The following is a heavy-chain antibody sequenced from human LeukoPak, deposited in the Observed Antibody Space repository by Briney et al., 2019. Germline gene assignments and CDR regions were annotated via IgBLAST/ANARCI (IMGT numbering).Heavy chain of an antibody. D-gene: IGHD2-2*01. V-gene: IGHV3-48*03. CDR2: ISSSGRTI. CDR3: ARDIVVVPAAIRAGVNYYYGMDV. CDR1: GFTFSSYE. J-gene: IGHJ6*02. Sequence: GGSLRLSCAASGFTFSSYEMNWVRQAPGKGLEWVSYISSSGRTIYYADSVKGRFTISRDNAKNSLYLQMNSLRAEDTAVYYCARDIVVVPAAIRAGVNYYYGMDVWGQGTTVTVSS.